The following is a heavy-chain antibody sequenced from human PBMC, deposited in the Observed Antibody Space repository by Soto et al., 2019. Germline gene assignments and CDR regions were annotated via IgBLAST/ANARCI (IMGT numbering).Heavy chain of an antibody. Sequence: GGSLRLSCAASGFTFSNAWMSWVRQAPGKGLEWVSGISGSGGRTHYADSVKGRFTISRDNSKTTLYLQMNSLRAEDTAVYYCAKDGYTSSWYFFDYWGQGALVTVSS. D-gene: IGHD6-13*01. J-gene: IGHJ4*02. CDR1: GFTFSNAW. V-gene: IGHV3-23*01. CDR3: AKDGYTSSWYFFDY. CDR2: ISGSGGRT.